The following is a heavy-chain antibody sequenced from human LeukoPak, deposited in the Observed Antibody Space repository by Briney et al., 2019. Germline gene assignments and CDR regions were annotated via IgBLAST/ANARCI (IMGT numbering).Heavy chain of an antibody. CDR2: LKQDGSEK. D-gene: IGHD3-10*01. CDR1: GFTFSSYS. Sequence: GGSLRLSCAASGFTFSSYSMNWVRQAPGKGLEWVANLKQDGSEKYYVDSVKGRFTISRDNAKNSLYLQMNSLRAEDTAVYYCARGGGSMVRGVIGAPFDYWGQGTLVTVSS. J-gene: IGHJ4*02. V-gene: IGHV3-7*01. CDR3: ARGGGSMVRGVIGAPFDY.